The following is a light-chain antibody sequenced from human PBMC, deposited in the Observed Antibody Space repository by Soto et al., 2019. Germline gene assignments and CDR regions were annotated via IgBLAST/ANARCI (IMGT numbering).Light chain of an antibody. CDR2: EVS. CDR1: SSDVGGYNY. Sequence: QSALTQPASVSGSPGQSITISCTGTSSDVGGYNYVSWYRQHPGKAPKLMIYEVSNRPSGVSDRFSGSKSDNTASLTISGLQAEDEADYYCGSYTSSTTLVVFGGGTKVTVL. V-gene: IGLV2-14*01. J-gene: IGLJ2*01. CDR3: GSYTSSTTLVV.